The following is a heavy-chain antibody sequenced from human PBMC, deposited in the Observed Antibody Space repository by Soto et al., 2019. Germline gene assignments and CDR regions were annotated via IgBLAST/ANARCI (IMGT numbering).Heavy chain of an antibody. CDR1: GFTFSSYA. CDR3: ARAFTENNWGFVDY. J-gene: IGHJ4*02. D-gene: IGHD7-27*01. Sequence: GGSLRLSCAASGFTFSSYAMHWVRQAPGKGLEWVAVISYDGSNKYYADPVKGRFTISRDNSKNTLYLQMNSLRAEDTAVYYCARAFTENNWGFVDYWGQGTLVTVSS. V-gene: IGHV3-30*04. CDR2: ISYDGSNK.